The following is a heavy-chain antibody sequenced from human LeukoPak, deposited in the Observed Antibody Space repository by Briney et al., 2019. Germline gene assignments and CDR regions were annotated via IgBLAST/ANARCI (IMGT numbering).Heavy chain of an antibody. CDR3: ARDGTSGYYYNDAFDI. CDR2: INPNSGGT. D-gene: IGHD3-22*01. CDR1: GYIFTGYY. J-gene: IGHJ3*02. V-gene: IGHV1-2*02. Sequence: ASVKVSCKASGYIFTGYYLHWVRQAPGQGLEWMGWINPNSGGTNYAQKFQGRVTMTRDTSINTAYMELSRLGSDDTAVYYCARDGTSGYYYNDAFDIWGQGTMVTVSS.